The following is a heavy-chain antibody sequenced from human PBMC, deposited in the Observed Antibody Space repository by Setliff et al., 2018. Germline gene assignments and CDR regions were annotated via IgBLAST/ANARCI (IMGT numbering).Heavy chain of an antibody. D-gene: IGHD6-19*01. CDR2: IYPGNADT. J-gene: IGHJ4*02. CDR1: GYSFTDYW. CDR3: AKDMARYSSGWYPDY. Sequence: PGESLKISCKGSGYSFTDYWIAWVRQTPGKGLEWMGTIYPGNADTRYSPSFQGQVTISRDNSKNSLYLQMNSLRAEDTALYYCAKDMARYSSGWYPDYWGQGTLVTVSS. V-gene: IGHV5-51*01.